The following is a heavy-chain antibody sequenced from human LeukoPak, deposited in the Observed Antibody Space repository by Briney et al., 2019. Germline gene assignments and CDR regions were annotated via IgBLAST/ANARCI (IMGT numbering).Heavy chain of an antibody. Sequence: GGSLRLSCAASGFTFSSYAMSWVRQAPGKGLEWVSAISGSGGSTYYADSVKGRFTISRDNSKNTLYLQMNSLRAEDTAVYYCAREGATVTTLGKEYYFDYWGQGTLVTVSS. CDR3: AREGATVTTLGKEYYFDY. D-gene: IGHD4-17*01. CDR1: GFTFSSYA. CDR2: ISGSGGST. V-gene: IGHV3-23*01. J-gene: IGHJ4*02.